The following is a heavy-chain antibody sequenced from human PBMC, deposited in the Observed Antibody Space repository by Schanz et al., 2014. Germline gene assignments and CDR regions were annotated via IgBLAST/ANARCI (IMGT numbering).Heavy chain of an antibody. D-gene: IGHD1-1*01. J-gene: IGHJ4*02. CDR2: INTGVNT. Sequence: EVQLVESGGGLVQPGGSLRLSCAASGFTFSTSTMHWVRQAPGKGLEWVSAINTGVNTYYADSVRGRFTMSRDNSKNTLYLLMNSLRAEDTAVYFCAKIERNEDWGQGTLVTVSS. V-gene: IGHV3-23*04. CDR3: AKIERNED. CDR1: GFTFSTST.